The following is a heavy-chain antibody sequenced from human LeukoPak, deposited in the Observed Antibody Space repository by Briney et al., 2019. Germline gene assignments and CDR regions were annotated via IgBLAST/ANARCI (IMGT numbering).Heavy chain of an antibody. J-gene: IGHJ4*02. Sequence: AGGSLRLSCAASGFTFSDYYMSWIRQAPGKGLEWVSYISSSGSTIYYADSVKGRFTISRDNAKNSLYLQMNSLRAEDTAVYYCARARSSGWSDPGYFDYWGQGTLVTVSS. CDR3: ARARSSGWSDPGYFDY. V-gene: IGHV3-11*01. CDR2: ISSSGSTI. CDR1: GFTFSDYY. D-gene: IGHD6-19*01.